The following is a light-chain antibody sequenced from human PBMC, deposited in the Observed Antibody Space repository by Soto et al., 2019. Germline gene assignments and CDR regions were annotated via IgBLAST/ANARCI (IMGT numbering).Light chain of an antibody. Sequence: SSELTQPPSVSVAPGQTARITCGGANIGGKSVHWYQQKPGQAPLLVIFYDNERPSGIPERFSGSNSGNTATLTITRVGAGDEADYYCQVWDSSRDHLVFGGGTQLTVL. J-gene: IGLJ7*01. V-gene: IGLV3-21*02. CDR1: NIGGKS. CDR2: YDN. CDR3: QVWDSSRDHLV.